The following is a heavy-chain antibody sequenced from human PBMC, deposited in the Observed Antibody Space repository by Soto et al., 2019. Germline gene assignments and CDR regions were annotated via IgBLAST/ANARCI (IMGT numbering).Heavy chain of an antibody. CDR1: GFSLSTSGVG. Sequence: QITLKESGPTLVKPTQTLTLTCTFSGFSLSTSGVGVGWIRQPPGKALEWLALIYWDDDKRYSPSLKSRLTITKDHSKNQVVLTMTNMDPVDTATYYCAHRPAIAVAGTPFDYWGQGTLVTVSS. CDR3: AHRPAIAVAGTPFDY. CDR2: IYWDDDK. J-gene: IGHJ4*02. D-gene: IGHD6-19*01. V-gene: IGHV2-5*02.